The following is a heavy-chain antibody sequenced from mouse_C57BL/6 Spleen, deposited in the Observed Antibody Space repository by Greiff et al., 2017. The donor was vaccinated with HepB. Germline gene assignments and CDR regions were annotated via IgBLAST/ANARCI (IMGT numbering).Heavy chain of an antibody. Sequence: EVQLVESGPGLVKPSQSLSLTCSVTGYSITSGYYWNWIRQFPGNKLEWMGYISYDGSNNYNPSLKNRISITRDTSKNQFFLKLNSVTTEDTATYYCAREIGYYYGSSYAMDYWGQGTSGTVSS. J-gene: IGHJ4*01. CDR2: ISYDGSN. V-gene: IGHV3-6*01. D-gene: IGHD1-1*01. CDR3: AREIGYYYGSSYAMDY. CDR1: GYSITSGYY.